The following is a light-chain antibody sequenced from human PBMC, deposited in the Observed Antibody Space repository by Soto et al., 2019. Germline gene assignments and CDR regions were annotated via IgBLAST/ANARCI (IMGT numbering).Light chain of an antibody. J-gene: IGKJ5*01. CDR3: QQRHNWPIT. V-gene: IGKV3-11*01. CDR1: QTIRGL. Sequence: EIVLTQSPATLSLSPGERATLSCSTSQTIRGLLNWYQQRPGQAPRLLIYDTSNRATDIPARFSGSGYGIDVILTISSLDPDDFGVYFCQQRHNWPITFCQGTRLDIK. CDR2: DTS.